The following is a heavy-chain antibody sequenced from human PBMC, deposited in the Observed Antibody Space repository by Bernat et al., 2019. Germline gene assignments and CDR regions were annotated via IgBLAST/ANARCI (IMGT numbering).Heavy chain of an antibody. CDR3: ASSSLGYSSSWYLGNGYYYYGMDV. Sequence: QVQLQESGPGLVKPSQTLSLTCTVSGGSISSGGYYWSWIRQHPGKGLEWIGYIYYSGSTYYNPSLKSRVTISVDTSKNQFSLKLSSVTAAETAVYYCASSSLGYSSSWYLGNGYYYYGMDVWGQGTTVTVSS. J-gene: IGHJ6*02. CDR1: GGSISSGGYY. D-gene: IGHD6-13*01. V-gene: IGHV4-31*03. CDR2: IYYSGST.